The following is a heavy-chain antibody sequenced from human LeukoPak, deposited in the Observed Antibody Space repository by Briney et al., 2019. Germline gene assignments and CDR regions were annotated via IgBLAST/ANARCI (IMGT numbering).Heavy chain of an antibody. Sequence: PGGSLRLSCAAYGFTFSSYAMSWVRQAPGKGLEWVSAISDSGGSTYDADSVKGRFTISRDNSKNTLYLQMNSLRAEDTAVYYCAKDTSIGRYCTNGVCSPFDYWGQGTLVTVSS. D-gene: IGHD2-8*01. V-gene: IGHV3-23*01. J-gene: IGHJ4*02. CDR3: AKDTSIGRYCTNGVCSPFDY. CDR1: GFTFSSYA. CDR2: ISDSGGST.